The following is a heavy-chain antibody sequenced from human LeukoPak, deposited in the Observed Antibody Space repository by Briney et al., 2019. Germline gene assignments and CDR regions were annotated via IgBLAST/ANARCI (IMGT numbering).Heavy chain of an antibody. J-gene: IGHJ4*02. CDR3: ARDVSAVGGLERPATLGY. V-gene: IGHV3-30*04. D-gene: IGHD1-1*01. CDR1: GFTFSSYA. CDR2: ISYDGSKK. Sequence: GGSLRLSCAASGFTFSSYAMHWVRQAPGKGLEWVAVISYDGSKKYYADYVKGRFTISRDKSKNTLYLQMNSLRLEDTAVYYCARDVSAVGGLERPATLGYWGQGTLVTVSS.